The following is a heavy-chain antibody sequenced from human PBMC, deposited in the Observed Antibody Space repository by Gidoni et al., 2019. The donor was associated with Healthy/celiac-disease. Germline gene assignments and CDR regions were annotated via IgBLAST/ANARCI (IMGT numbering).Heavy chain of an antibody. CDR2: TYYRSKWYN. D-gene: IGHD3-10*01. J-gene: IGHJ5*02. Sequence: QVQLQQSGPGLVKPSQTLSLTCAISWDSFSSNSAAWNWIRQSPSRGLEWLGRTYYRSKWYNDYAVSVKSRITINPDTSKNQFSLQLNSVTPEDTAVYYCARGGVLLWFGEFPGWFDPWGQGTLVTVSS. V-gene: IGHV6-1*01. CDR1: WDSFSSNSAA. CDR3: ARGGVLLWFGEFPGWFDP.